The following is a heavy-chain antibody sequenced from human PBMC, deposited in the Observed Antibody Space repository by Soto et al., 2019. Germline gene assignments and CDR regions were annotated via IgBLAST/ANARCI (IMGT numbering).Heavy chain of an antibody. Sequence: QVHLVQSGAEVKKPGASVKVSCKASGYTFTSYGITWVRQAPGQGLEWMGWISAHNGNTDYAQKLQGRVIVTRDTSTSTAYMELRSLISDDKAVYYCARRRYGDFWGQGALVTVSS. J-gene: IGHJ4*02. CDR3: ARRRYGDF. D-gene: IGHD1-1*01. V-gene: IGHV1-18*01. CDR2: ISAHNGNT. CDR1: GYTFTSYG.